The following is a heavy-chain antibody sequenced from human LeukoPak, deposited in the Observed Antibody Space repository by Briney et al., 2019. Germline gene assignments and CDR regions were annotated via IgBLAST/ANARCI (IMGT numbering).Heavy chain of an antibody. V-gene: IGHV5-51*01. Sequence: GESLKISCKASGYVFIRHWIGWVRQVPGKGLEWMGVIHPEDSDSRYNEAFQGQATLSVDESTSTAYLQLSSLKASDTAIYYCARQNHYYYYMDVWGRGTTVTVSS. CDR2: IHPEDSDS. CDR3: ARQNHYYYYMDV. CDR1: GYVFIRHW. J-gene: IGHJ6*03.